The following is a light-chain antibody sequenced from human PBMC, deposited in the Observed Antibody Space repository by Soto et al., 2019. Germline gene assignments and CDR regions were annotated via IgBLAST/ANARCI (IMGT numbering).Light chain of an antibody. CDR3: SSYAASKKLGV. V-gene: IGLV2-8*01. Sequence: QSALTQPPSASGSPGQSVTISCIGTSSDVGGYNYVSCYQQHQGKAPKLMIYEVSKRPSGVPDRFSGSKSGNTASLTVYGLQAEDEADYYSSSYAASKKLGVVGGGTKLTVL. CDR1: SSDVGGYNY. CDR2: EVS. J-gene: IGLJ2*01.